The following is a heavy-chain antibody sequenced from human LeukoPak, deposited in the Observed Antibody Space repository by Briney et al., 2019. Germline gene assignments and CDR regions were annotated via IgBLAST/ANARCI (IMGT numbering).Heavy chain of an antibody. V-gene: IGHV3-7*01. CDR2: INQNGGEK. CDR1: GFTFSDYW. J-gene: IGHJ4*01. Sequence: GGSLRLSCAVSGFTFSDYWMNWVRQAPGKGLEWVASINQNGGEKSYVDSVKGRFTISRDNPKNSLYLQMSSLRAEDTAVYYCARDGTAAGLYFDLWGQGNLVTVSS. CDR3: ARDGTAAGLYFDL. D-gene: IGHD6-13*01.